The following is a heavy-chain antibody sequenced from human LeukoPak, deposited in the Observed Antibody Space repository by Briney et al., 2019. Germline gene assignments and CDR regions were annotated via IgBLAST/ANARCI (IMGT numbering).Heavy chain of an antibody. V-gene: IGHV3-30-3*01. CDR3: ARDKQYTSSCDY. D-gene: IGHD6-13*01. CDR1: GFTFSYYA. Sequence: HPGGSLRLSCAASGFTFSYYAMYWVRQAPGKGLEWVAVISYDGSNKYYADSVKGRFTISRDDSKNTLYLQMNSLRAEDTAVYYCARDKQYTSSCDYWGQGTLVTVSS. CDR2: ISYDGSNK. J-gene: IGHJ4*02.